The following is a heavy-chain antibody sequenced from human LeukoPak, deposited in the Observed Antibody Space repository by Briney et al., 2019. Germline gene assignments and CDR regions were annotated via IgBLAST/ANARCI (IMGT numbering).Heavy chain of an antibody. CDR1: GYTFTSYY. V-gene: IGHV1-46*01. D-gene: IGHD6-19*01. Sequence: ASVKVSCKASGYTFTSYYMHWVRQAPGQGLEWMGIINPSGGSTSYAQKFQGRVTITRDTSTSTVYMELSSLRSEDTAVYYCARDFSSGWYPKDVFDIWGQGTMVTVSS. CDR2: INPSGGST. J-gene: IGHJ3*02. CDR3: ARDFSSGWYPKDVFDI.